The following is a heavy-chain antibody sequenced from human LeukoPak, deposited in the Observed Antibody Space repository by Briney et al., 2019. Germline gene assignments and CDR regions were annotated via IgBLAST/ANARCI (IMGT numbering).Heavy chain of an antibody. CDR1: GDSISTSSSY. J-gene: IGHJ5*02. Sequence: PSETLSLTCSVSGDSISTSSSYWGWIRQPPGKGLEWIGEINHSGSTNYNPSLKSRVTISVDTSKNQFSLKLSSVTAADTAVYYCARGRIQLWFAGGWFDPWGQGTLVTVSS. D-gene: IGHD5-18*01. CDR3: ARGRIQLWFAGGWFDP. V-gene: IGHV4-39*07. CDR2: INHSGST.